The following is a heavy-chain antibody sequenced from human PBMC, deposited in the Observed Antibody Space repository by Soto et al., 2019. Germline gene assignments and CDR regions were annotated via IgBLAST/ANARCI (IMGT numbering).Heavy chain of an antibody. CDR1: GFTVSSAN. V-gene: IGHV3-66*01. J-gene: IGHJ5*01. CDR2: IYTGGAA. CDR3: ASLGGSAVGS. Sequence: EVQLVESGGGVVQPGGSLRLSCAVSGFTVSSANMNWVRQAPGEGLDWVSLIYTGGAAHYADSVKGRFTISRDISTNTLYLQMNSLTNEDTAVYYCASLGGSAVGSWGQGTLVTVSS. D-gene: IGHD6-19*01.